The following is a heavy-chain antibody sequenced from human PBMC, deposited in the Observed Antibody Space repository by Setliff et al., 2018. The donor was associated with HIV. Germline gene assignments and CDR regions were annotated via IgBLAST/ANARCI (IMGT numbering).Heavy chain of an antibody. D-gene: IGHD1-1*01. J-gene: IGHJ3*01. CDR3: ARNKLSDAFDV. Sequence: ASVKVSCRASGYTFSSYGISWVRQAPGQGLEWMGWINSYDGNTNYEQKFQGRVTMTTDTSTTSAYLELRSLRPDDTAVYFCARNKLSDAFDVWGPGTMVTVSS. CDR1: GYTFSSYG. CDR2: INSYDGNT. V-gene: IGHV1-18*01.